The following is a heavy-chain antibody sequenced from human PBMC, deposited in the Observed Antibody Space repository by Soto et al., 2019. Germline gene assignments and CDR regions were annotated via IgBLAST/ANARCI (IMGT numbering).Heavy chain of an antibody. CDR1: GFTFSSYA. J-gene: IGHJ6*02. V-gene: IGHV3-23*01. CDR3: AKNCGGDCYYYYGMDV. CDR2: ISGSGGST. Sequence: GGSLRLSCAASGFTFSSYAMSWVRQAPGKGLEWVSAISGSGGSTYYADSVKGRFTISRDNSKNTLYLQMNSLRAEDTAVYYCAKNCGGDCYYYYGMDVWGQGTTVTVSS. D-gene: IGHD2-21*02.